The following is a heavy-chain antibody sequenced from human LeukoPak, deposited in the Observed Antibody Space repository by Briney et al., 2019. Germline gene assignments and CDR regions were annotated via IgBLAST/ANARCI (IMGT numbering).Heavy chain of an antibody. CDR2: IRSKANSYAT. J-gene: IGHJ4*02. D-gene: IGHD5-12*01. CDR1: GSTFSGSA. V-gene: IGHV3-73*01. Sequence: GGSLRLSCAASGSTFSGSAMHWVRQASGKGLEWVGRIRSKANSYATAYAASVKGRFTISRDDSKNTAYLQMNGLKTEDTAVYYCTSLGGYPDYWGQGTLVTVSS. CDR3: TSLGGYPDY.